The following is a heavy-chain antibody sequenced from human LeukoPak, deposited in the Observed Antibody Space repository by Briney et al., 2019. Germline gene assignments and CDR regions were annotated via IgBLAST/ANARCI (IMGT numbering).Heavy chain of an antibody. CDR2: INHSGST. CDR1: GGSFSGFY. Sequence: SETLCLICAVYGGSFSGFYWSWIRQPPGKGLEWIGEINHSGSTNYNPSLKSRVTISVDTSKNQFSLKLSSVTAADTAVYYCARLSRGIAVAGRFGAWGQGTLVTVSS. D-gene: IGHD6-19*01. V-gene: IGHV4-34*01. CDR3: ARLSRGIAVAGRFGA. J-gene: IGHJ5*02.